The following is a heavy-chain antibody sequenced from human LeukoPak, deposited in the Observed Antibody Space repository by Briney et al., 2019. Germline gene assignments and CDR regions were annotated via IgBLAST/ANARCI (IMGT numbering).Heavy chain of an antibody. V-gene: IGHV1-69*13. CDR3: ARGKYYYDSSGYGLYYYYYGMDV. J-gene: IGHJ6*02. CDR2: IIPIFGTA. Sequence: GASVKVSCKASGGTFSSYAISWVRQAPGQGLEWMGGIIPIFGTANYAQKFQGRVTITADESTSTAYMELSSLRSEDTAVYYCARGKYYYDSSGYGLYYYYYGMDVWGQGTTVTVSS. D-gene: IGHD3-22*01. CDR1: GGTFSSYA.